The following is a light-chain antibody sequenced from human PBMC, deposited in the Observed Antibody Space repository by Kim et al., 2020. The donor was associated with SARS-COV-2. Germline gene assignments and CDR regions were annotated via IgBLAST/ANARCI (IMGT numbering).Light chain of an antibody. CDR2: DAS. CDR1: QTIKNNC. J-gene: IGKJ5*01. V-gene: IGKV3-20*01. CDR3: QLYGSS. Sequence: VSVSPGERAHLSCRASQTIKNNCLAWYQKKPGQAPRLLIYDASNRATGIPDRFSGSGSGTDFTLTISTLEPEDFAVYYCQLYGSSFGQGTRLEIK.